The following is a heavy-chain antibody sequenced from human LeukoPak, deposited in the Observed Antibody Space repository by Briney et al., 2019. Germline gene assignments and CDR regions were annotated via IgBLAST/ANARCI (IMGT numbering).Heavy chain of an antibody. CDR2: MNPKSGNT. J-gene: IGHJ4*02. CDR3: ARVTGSIDY. V-gene: IGHV1-8*01. Sequence: ASVKVSRKASGYTFTSYDINWARQATGQGLEWMGWMNPKSGNTGYAQKFQGRVTMTRDTSISTAYMELSSLRSEDTAVYYCARVTGSIDYWGQGTLVTVSS. D-gene: IGHD1-26*01. CDR1: GYTFTSYD.